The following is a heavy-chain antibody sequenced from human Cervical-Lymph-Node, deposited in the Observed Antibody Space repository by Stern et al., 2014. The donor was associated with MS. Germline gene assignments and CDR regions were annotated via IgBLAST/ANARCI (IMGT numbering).Heavy chain of an antibody. V-gene: IGHV1-69*01. CDR2: IIPILGTA. CDR1: GGSFSHYA. J-gene: IGHJ4*02. CDR3: ARDVPYCNGVTCHHVLAY. D-gene: IGHD2-15*01. Sequence: QLVQSGAEVKKPGSSVKVSCKASGGSFSHYAISCVRQAPGQGLEWMGGIIPILGTATYAQKFQGRVTITADESTNTAYMELRTLRSEDTATFYCARDVPYCNGVTCHHVLAYWGQGTLVTVSS.